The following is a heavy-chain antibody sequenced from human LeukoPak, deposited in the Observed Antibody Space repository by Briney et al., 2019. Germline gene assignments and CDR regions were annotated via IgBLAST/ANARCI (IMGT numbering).Heavy chain of an antibody. CDR1: GFTFSTFA. CDR3: AKIRAVDSSGYYKYYFDY. D-gene: IGHD3-22*01. J-gene: IGHJ4*02. CDR2: ISGSGRDT. Sequence: GGSLRLSCAASGFTFSTFAMIWVRQAPGKGLEWVSAISGSGRDTYYADSVKGRFTFSRDNTKNTLYLQMNSLRAGDTAVYYCAKIRAVDSSGYYKYYFDYWGQGTLVTVSS. V-gene: IGHV3-23*01.